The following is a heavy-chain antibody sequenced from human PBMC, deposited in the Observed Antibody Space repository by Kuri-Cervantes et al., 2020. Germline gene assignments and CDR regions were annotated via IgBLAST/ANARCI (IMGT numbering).Heavy chain of an antibody. CDR1: GFTFSSYG. V-gene: IGHV3-30*19. J-gene: IGHJ4*02. CDR3: ARAVMELEPLDY. CDR2: ISYDGSNK. Sequence: GGSLRLSCAASGFTFSSYGMHWARQAPGKGLEWVAVISYDGSNKYYADSVKGRFTVSRDNSKNTLYLQMNSLRAEDTAVYYCARAVMELEPLDYWGQGTLVTVSS. D-gene: IGHD1-14*01.